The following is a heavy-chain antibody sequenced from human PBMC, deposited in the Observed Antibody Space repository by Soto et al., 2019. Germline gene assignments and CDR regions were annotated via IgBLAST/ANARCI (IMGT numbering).Heavy chain of an antibody. D-gene: IGHD1-26*01. CDR2: IIPIFGTA. Sequence: ASVKVSCKASGGTFSSYAISWVRQAPGQGLEWMGGIIPIFGTANYAQKFQGRVAITADESTSTAYMELSSLRSEDTAVYYCARDWKLRVGAPNYFDYWGQGTLVTVSS. CDR1: GGTFSSYA. V-gene: IGHV1-69*13. CDR3: ARDWKLRVGAPNYFDY. J-gene: IGHJ4*02.